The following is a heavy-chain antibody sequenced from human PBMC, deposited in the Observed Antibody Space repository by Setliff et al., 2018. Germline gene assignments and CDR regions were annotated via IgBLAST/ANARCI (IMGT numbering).Heavy chain of an antibody. CDR3: ARDQKGAGGWELLYYYYYGMDV. CDR2: IKQDGSEK. Sequence: LRLSCAASGFTFSSYWMSWVRQAPGKGLEWVANIKQDGSEKYYVDSVKGRFTISRDNAKNSLYLQMNSLRAEDTAVYYCARDQKGAGGWELLYYYYYGMDVWGQGTTVTVSS. CDR1: GFTFSSYW. D-gene: IGHD1-26*01. V-gene: IGHV3-7*01. J-gene: IGHJ6*02.